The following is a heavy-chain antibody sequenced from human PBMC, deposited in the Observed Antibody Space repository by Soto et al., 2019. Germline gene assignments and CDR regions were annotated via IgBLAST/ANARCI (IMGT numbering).Heavy chain of an antibody. V-gene: IGHV3-23*01. CDR3: AKAGAGCWYFDL. CDR2: ITGSGGTT. CDR1: GFTFSSYA. J-gene: IGHJ2*01. Sequence: EVQLLESGGDLVQPGGSLRLSCAASGFTFSSYAMSWVRQAPGKGLEWVSAITGSGGTTYYADSVRGRFTISRDNSKKELYRQMNSRRAEDTGLCGSAKAGAGCWYFDLWGRGTLVTVSS. D-gene: IGHD6-19*01.